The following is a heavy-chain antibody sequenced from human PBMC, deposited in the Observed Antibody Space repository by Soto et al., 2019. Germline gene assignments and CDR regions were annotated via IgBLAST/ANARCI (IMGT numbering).Heavy chain of an antibody. Sequence: LRLSCAASGFTFSSYAMSWVRQAPGKGLEWVSAISGSGGSTYYADSVKGRFTISRDNSKNTLYLQMNSLRAEDTAVYYCAKDLQLGGRYYYGMDVWGQGTTVTSP. CDR2: ISGSGGST. D-gene: IGHD5-18*01. CDR1: GFTFSSYA. J-gene: IGHJ6*02. V-gene: IGHV3-23*01. CDR3: AKDLQLGGRYYYGMDV.